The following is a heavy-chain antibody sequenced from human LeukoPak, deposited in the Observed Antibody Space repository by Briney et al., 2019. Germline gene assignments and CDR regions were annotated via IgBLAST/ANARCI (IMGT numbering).Heavy chain of an antibody. CDR1: GFTFSSYW. Sequence: GGSLRLSCAASGFTFSSYWMGWVRQAPGKGLEWGANIKKDGSEKYYVDSVKGRFTISRDNAKTSLYLQMNSLRAEDTAVYYCARDRNYYDSSGYRNWFDPWGQGTLVTVSS. D-gene: IGHD3-22*01. J-gene: IGHJ5*02. V-gene: IGHV3-7*01. CDR2: IKKDGSEK. CDR3: ARDRNYYDSSGYRNWFDP.